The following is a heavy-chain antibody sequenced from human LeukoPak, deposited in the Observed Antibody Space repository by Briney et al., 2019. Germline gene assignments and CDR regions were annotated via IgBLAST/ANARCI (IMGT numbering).Heavy chain of an antibody. Sequence: GGSLRLSCAASGFTLSSYSMNWVRQAPGNGLEWVSSISSSGSYIYYADSVKGRFTISRDNAKNSLYLQMNSLRAEDTAVYYCARTGPTGDWGVLDYYYYMDVWGKGTTVTVSS. CDR1: GFTLSSYS. D-gene: IGHD7-27*01. J-gene: IGHJ6*03. CDR3: ARTGPTGDWGVLDYYYYMDV. V-gene: IGHV3-21*01. CDR2: ISSSGSYI.